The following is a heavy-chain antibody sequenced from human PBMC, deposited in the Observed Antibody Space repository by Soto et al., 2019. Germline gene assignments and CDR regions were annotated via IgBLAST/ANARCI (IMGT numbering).Heavy chain of an antibody. V-gene: IGHV4-34*01. J-gene: IGHJ6*02. D-gene: IGHD3-16*02. CDR2: INHSGST. CDR3: ARRSRLGELSFPYYYYGMDL. CDR1: GGSFSDYS. Sequence: SETLSLTCTVYGGSFSDYSWTWIRQPPGKGLEWIGEINHSGSTNYNPSLKSRVTISVDTSKNQFSLKLTSVTAADTAVYYCARRSRLGELSFPYYYYGMDLWGQGTTVTVSS.